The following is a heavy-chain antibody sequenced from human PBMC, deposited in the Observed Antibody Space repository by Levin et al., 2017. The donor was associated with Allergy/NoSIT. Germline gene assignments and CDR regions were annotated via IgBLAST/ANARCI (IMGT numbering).Heavy chain of an antibody. Sequence: SLKISYAASGFTFDDYAMHWVRQAPGKGLEWVSIIDWNSGKIDYADSVKGRFTISRDNAKNSVHLQMNSLRAEDTALYYCVKGFGATVPSGMDVWGPGTTVIVSS. CDR3: VKGFGATVPSGMDV. CDR2: IDWNSGKI. V-gene: IGHV3-9*01. D-gene: IGHD1-26*01. J-gene: IGHJ6*02. CDR1: GFTFDDYA.